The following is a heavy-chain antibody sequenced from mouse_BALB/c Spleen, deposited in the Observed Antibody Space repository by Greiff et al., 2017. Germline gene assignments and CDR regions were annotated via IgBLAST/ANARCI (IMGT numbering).Heavy chain of an antibody. CDR3: ARGRGIYYPYFDV. Sequence: VQLQQSGPELVKPGASVKMSCKASGYTFTSYVMHWVKQKPGQGLEWIGYINPYNDGTKYNEKFKGKATLTSDKSSSTAYMELSSLTSEDSAVYYCARGRGIYYPYFDVWGAGTTVTVSS. V-gene: IGHV1-14*01. CDR2: INPYNDGT. D-gene: IGHD2-1*01. CDR1: GYTFTSYV. J-gene: IGHJ1*01.